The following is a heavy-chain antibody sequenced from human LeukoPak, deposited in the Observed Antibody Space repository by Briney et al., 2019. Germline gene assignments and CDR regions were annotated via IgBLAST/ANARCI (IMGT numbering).Heavy chain of an antibody. CDR2: IYTSGNT. CDR1: GGSINNYY. J-gene: IGHJ4*02. Sequence: SETLSLTCSVSGGSINNYYWSWIRQPAGKGLELIGRIYTSGNTNYSPSFKSRVTMSVDMSKNQFSLKLSSVTAADTAVYYCATCSGGSCYWGQGTLVTVSS. D-gene: IGHD2-15*01. V-gene: IGHV4-4*07. CDR3: ATCSGGSCY.